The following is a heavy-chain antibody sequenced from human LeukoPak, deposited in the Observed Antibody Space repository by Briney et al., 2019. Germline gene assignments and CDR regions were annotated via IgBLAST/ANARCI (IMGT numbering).Heavy chain of an antibody. CDR2: IYYSGST. Sequence: PSETLSLTCTVSGGSISSYYWSWIRQPPGKGLEWIGYIYYSGSTNYDPSLKSRVTISVDTSKNQFSLKLSSVTAADTAVYYCARDSGDYFDYLGQGTLVTVSS. J-gene: IGHJ4*02. CDR1: GGSISSYY. V-gene: IGHV4-59*01. D-gene: IGHD2-15*01. CDR3: ARDSGDYFDY.